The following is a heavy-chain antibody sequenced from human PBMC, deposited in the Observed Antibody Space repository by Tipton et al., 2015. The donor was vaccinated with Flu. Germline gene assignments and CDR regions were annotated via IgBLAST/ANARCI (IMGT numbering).Heavy chain of an antibody. D-gene: IGHD3-16*01. CDR3: VRFAGGS. CDR2: IKQDGSEI. Sequence: SLRLSCIGSGFSFSSYWMTWVRHIPGEGLEWVANIKQDGSEIYYVDSVKGRFTISRDNAKKSVYLQMDSLRAEDSAIYYCVRFAGGSWGQGTLVTVSS. CDR1: GFSFSSYW. V-gene: IGHV3-7*01. J-gene: IGHJ5*02.